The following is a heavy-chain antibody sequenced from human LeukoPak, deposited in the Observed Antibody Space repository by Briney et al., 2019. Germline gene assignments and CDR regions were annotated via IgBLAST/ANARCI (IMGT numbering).Heavy chain of an antibody. V-gene: IGHV1-2*02. CDR2: INPNSGGT. CDR3: ARSLGKYYYYYMVV. D-gene: IGHD3-16*01. J-gene: IGHJ6*03. CDR1: GYTFTGYY. Sequence: GASVKVSCKASGYTFTGYYMHWVRQAPGQGLEWMGWINPNSGGTNYAQKFQGRVTMTRDTSISTAYMELSRLRSDDTAVYYCARSLGKYYYYYMVVWGKGTTVTVSS.